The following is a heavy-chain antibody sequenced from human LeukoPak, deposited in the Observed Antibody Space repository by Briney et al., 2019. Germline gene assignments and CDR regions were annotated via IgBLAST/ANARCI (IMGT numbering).Heavy chain of an antibody. V-gene: IGHV3-7*01. J-gene: IGHJ4*02. D-gene: IGHD2-21*02. CDR1: GFIFNNYW. CDR2: IKRDGSKK. CDR3: ARDHDFAFDN. Sequence: GGSLRLSCAASGFIFNNYWMSWVRQAPGKGLEWVANIKRDGSKKHFVDSVRGRFIISRDNAKNSLYLQLSSLRAEDTAVYYCARDHDFAFDNWGQGTLVTVSS.